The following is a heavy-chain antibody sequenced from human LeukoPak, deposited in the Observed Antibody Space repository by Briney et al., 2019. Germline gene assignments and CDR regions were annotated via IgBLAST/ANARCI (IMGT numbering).Heavy chain of an antibody. Sequence: SESLSLTCTLSVGSISRYYSRSIPERPGGRVGSMGYIYYSGSTNYNPSLTSRVTISVDTSKNQFSLKLSSVTAADTAVYYCARGRGSRITIFGVANNWFDPWGQGTLVTVSS. CDR3: ARGRGSRITIFGVANNWFDP. J-gene: IGHJ5*02. D-gene: IGHD3-3*01. CDR1: VGSISRYY. V-gene: IGHV4-59*01. CDR2: IYYSGST.